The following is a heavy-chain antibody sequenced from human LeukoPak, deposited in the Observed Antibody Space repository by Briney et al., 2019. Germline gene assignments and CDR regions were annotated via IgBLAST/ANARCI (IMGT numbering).Heavy chain of an antibody. D-gene: IGHD2-2*01. V-gene: IGHV3-21*01. CDR1: GFTFTTYW. CDR3: ARGGFSTN. CDR2: ISSSSSYI. J-gene: IGHJ4*02. Sequence: PGGSLRLSCAASGFTFTTYWMAWVRQFPGKGLEWVSSISSSSSYIYYADSVKGRFTISRDNAKNSLYLQMNSLRAEDTAVYYCARGGFSTNWGQGTLVTVSS.